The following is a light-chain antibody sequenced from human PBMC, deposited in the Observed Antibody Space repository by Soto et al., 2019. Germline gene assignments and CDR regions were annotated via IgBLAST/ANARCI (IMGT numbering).Light chain of an antibody. CDR3: QQRRNWPIT. V-gene: IGKV3-11*01. Sequence: EIVLTQSPATLSLSPGERATLSCRASQSVSSHLAWYQQKPGPAPRLLIYDASNRATGIPARSSGSGSGTDFTLTLSSLEPEDFAVYSCQQRRNWPITFGQGTRLEIK. CDR1: QSVSSH. CDR2: DAS. J-gene: IGKJ5*01.